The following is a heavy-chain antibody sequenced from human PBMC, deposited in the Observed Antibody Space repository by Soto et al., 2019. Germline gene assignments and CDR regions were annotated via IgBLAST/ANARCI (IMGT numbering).Heavy chain of an antibody. CDR1: GFTFSSYA. J-gene: IGHJ4*02. V-gene: IGHV3-23*01. D-gene: IGHD3-10*01. CDR3: AKRNYGSEFDY. Sequence: EVQLLESGGGLVQPGGSLRLSCAASGFTFSSYAMNWVRQAPGKGLEWVSVISGSGGSTYYADSVKGRFTISRDNSKNAMYLQMNSLRAEDTAVYYCAKRNYGSEFDYWGQGTLVTVSS. CDR2: ISGSGGST.